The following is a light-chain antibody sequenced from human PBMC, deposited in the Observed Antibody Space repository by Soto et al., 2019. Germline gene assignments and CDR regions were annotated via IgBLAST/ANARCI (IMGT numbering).Light chain of an antibody. CDR3: QQCATSPLT. CDR2: DAS. J-gene: IGKJ1*01. Sequence: EIVLTQSPGTLSLSPGERGTISCRASQSVTKNYLAWYQRKPGQAPRLLIDDASRRATGIPDRFSGSGSGTDVTLTISRPEAEDSAVYYCQQCATSPLTFGQGTKVEIK. V-gene: IGKV3-20*01. CDR1: QSVTKNY.